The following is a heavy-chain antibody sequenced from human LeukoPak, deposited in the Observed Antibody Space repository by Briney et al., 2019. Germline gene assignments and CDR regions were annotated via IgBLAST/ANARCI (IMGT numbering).Heavy chain of an antibody. Sequence: SETLSITCAVYGGSFSGYYWSWIRQPPGKGLEWIGEINHSGSTNYNPSLKSRVTISVDTSKNQFSLKLSSVTAADTAVYYCARHRNYYDFWSGYLEINWFDPWGQGTLVTVSS. CDR1: GGSFSGYY. CDR3: ARHRNYYDFWSGYLEINWFDP. D-gene: IGHD3-3*01. V-gene: IGHV4-34*01. CDR2: INHSGST. J-gene: IGHJ5*02.